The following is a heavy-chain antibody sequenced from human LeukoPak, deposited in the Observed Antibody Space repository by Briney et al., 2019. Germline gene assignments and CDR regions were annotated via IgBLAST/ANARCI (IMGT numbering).Heavy chain of an antibody. CDR1: GFSLTTTGMC. J-gene: IGHJ4*02. V-gene: IGHV2-70*11. Sequence: SGPALMKPTQTLTLTCTFSGFSLTTTGMCVSWIRQPPGKALEWLARIDWDDDKYYSTSLKTRLTISKDTSKNQVVLTMTNMDPVDTATYYCARRRTGNYFDYWGQGTLVTVSS. D-gene: IGHD1-1*01. CDR3: ARRRTGNYFDY. CDR2: IDWDDDK.